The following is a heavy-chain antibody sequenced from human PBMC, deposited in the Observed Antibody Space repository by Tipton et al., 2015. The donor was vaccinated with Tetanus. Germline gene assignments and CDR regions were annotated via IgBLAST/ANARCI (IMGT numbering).Heavy chain of an antibody. CDR3: ARANYASSKKGPFDS. CDR2: VSYSGRT. CDR1: RGSVRSGDYS. J-gene: IGHJ4*02. Sequence: TLSLTCSVSRGSVRSGDYSWNWIRQPPGKGLEWLAYVSYSGRTNSNYSLKDRITISQDTSKNQFSLKLTSVTAADTAVYYCARANYASSKKGPFDSWGQGSLVIVSS. D-gene: IGHD1-7*01. V-gene: IGHV4-61*08.